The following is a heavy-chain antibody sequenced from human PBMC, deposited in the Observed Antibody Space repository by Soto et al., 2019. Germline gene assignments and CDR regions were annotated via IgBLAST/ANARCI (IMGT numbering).Heavy chain of an antibody. J-gene: IGHJ4*02. CDR3: AKGARDGYTLWVFDY. CDR1: GFTFSSYA. Sequence: AGGSLRLSCAASGFTFSSYAMSWVRQAPGKGLEWVSAISGSGGSTYYADSVKGRFTISRDNSKNTLYLQMNSLRAEDTAVYYCAKGARDGYTLWVFDYWGQGTLVTVSS. V-gene: IGHV3-23*01. D-gene: IGHD5-12*01. CDR2: ISGSGGST.